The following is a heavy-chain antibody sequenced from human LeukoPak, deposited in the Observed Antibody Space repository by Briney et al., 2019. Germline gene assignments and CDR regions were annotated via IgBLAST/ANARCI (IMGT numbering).Heavy chain of an antibody. CDR2: IYHSGST. D-gene: IGHD2-2*01. Sequence: PSGTLSLTCAVSGGSIISSNWWSWVRQPPGKGLEWIGEIYHSGSTNYNPSLKSRVTISVDKSKNQFSLKLSSVTAADTAVYYCARRPNIVVVPAARGGFDYWGQGTMVTVSS. CDR1: GGSIISSNW. J-gene: IGHJ4*02. V-gene: IGHV4-4*02. CDR3: ARRPNIVVVPAARGGFDY.